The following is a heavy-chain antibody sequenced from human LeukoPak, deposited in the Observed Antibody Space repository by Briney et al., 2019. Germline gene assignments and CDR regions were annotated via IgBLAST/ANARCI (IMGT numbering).Heavy chain of an antibody. CDR2: ITSGFTP. CDR3: ANDSSDTRVDDVFFDY. D-gene: IGHD3-9*01. V-gene: IGHV3-23*01. CDR1: RLTFSKYA. Sequence: PGGSLRLSCVASRLTFSKYAMSWFRQAPGKGLEWVSGITSGFTPHYADSVKGRFTISRDNSKNTFHLQMNSLRAEDTAVYYCANDSSDTRVDDVFFDYWGQGTLVTVSS. J-gene: IGHJ4*02.